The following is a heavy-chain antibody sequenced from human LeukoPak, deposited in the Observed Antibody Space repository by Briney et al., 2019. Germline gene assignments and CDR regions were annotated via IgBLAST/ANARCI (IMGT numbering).Heavy chain of an antibody. V-gene: IGHV1-18*01. D-gene: IGHD2-21*02. Sequence: GASVKVSCKASGYTFTSYGISWVRQAPGQGLEWMGWISAYNGNTNYAQKLQGRVTTTTDTPTSTAYMELRSLRSDDTAVYYCTVTPYDAFDIWGQGTMVTVSS. J-gene: IGHJ3*02. CDR3: TVTPYDAFDI. CDR1: GYTFTSYG. CDR2: ISAYNGNT.